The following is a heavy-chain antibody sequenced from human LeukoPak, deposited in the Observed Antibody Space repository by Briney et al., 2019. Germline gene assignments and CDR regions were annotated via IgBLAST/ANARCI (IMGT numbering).Heavy chain of an antibody. CDR1: GFTFSNYW. CDR2: IKQDGSEK. V-gene: IGHV3-7*01. D-gene: IGHD3-16*01. Sequence: GGSLRLSCAASGFTFSNYWMTWVRQAPGKGLEWVANIKQDGSEKYYADSVKGRFTISRDNAKNSLYLQMNSLRAEDTAAYYCASGSYGDYWGQGTLVTVSS. J-gene: IGHJ4*02. CDR3: ASGSYGDY.